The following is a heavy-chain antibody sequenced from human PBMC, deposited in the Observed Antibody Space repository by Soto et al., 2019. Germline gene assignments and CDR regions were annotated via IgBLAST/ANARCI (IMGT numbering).Heavy chain of an antibody. J-gene: IGHJ4*02. D-gene: IGHD4-4*01. CDR3: ARVSAYSNYLPYYFDY. CDR1: GYTFTSYA. V-gene: IGHV1-3*01. CDR2: INAGNGNT. Sequence: GASVKVSCKASGYTFTSYAMHWVRQAPGQRLEWMGWINAGNGNTKYSQKFQGRVTITRDTSASTAYMELSSLRSEGTAVYYCARVSAYSNYLPYYFDYWGQGTLVTVSS.